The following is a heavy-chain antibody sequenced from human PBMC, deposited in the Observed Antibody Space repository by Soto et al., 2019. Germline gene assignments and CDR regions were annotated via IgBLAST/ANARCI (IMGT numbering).Heavy chain of an antibody. CDR3: AKDPSTGYADH. D-gene: IGHD3-9*01. CDR2: ISRDATNT. J-gene: IGHJ4*02. Sequence: EVHLLESGGDLVQPGGSLRLSCAASAFIFSDYAMTWVRQAPGKGLEWVSTISRDATNTHYADSVKGRFTISRDNSKNPLDLQMGRLRGEDTALYYCAKDPSTGYADHWGQGTLVTVSS. V-gene: IGHV3-23*01. CDR1: AFIFSDYA.